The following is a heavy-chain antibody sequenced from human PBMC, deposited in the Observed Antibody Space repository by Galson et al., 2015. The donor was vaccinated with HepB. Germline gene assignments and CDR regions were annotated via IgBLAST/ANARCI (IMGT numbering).Heavy chain of an antibody. J-gene: IGHJ6*02. Sequence: AISGDSVSSNSAAWNWIRQSPSRGLEWLGRTYYRSKWYNDYAVSVKSRITINPDTSKNQFSLQLNSVTPEDTAVYYCARDGGYSSGWYHYYYGMDVWGQGTTVTVSS. D-gene: IGHD6-19*01. CDR2: TYYRSKWYN. CDR3: ARDGGYSSGWYHYYYGMDV. CDR1: GDSVSSNSAA. V-gene: IGHV6-1*01.